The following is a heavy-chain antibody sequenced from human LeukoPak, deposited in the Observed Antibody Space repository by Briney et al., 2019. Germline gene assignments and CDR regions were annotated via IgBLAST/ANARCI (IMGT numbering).Heavy chain of an antibody. J-gene: IGHJ6*03. CDR3: ARDPGYYGSITHNMDV. Sequence: GGSLRLSCAASGFTFSNYGMHWVRQAPGKGLEWVAFIRYDGSTEYYADSVKGRFTISRDNAKNTLYLQMNSLRAEDTAVYYCARDPGYYGSITHNMDVWGKGTTVTVSS. CDR1: GFTFSNYG. D-gene: IGHD3-10*01. V-gene: IGHV3-30*02. CDR2: IRYDGSTE.